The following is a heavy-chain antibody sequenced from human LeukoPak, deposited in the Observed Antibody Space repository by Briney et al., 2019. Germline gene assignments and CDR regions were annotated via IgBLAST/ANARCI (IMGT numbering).Heavy chain of an antibody. CDR3: AGAAAADLRFGWFDP. V-gene: IGHV1-69*13. D-gene: IGHD6-13*01. CDR2: IIPTFGTA. J-gene: IGHJ5*02. Sequence: SVKVSCKASGGTFSSYAISWVRQAPGQGLEWMGGIIPTFGTANYAQKFQGRVTITADESTSTAYMELSSLRSEDTAVYYCAGAAAADLRFGWFDPWGQGTLVTVSS. CDR1: GGTFSSYA.